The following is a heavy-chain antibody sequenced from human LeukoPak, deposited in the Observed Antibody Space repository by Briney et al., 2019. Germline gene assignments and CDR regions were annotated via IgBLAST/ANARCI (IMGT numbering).Heavy chain of an antibody. CDR3: ARVPLRDGSGPGPEYFQH. J-gene: IGHJ1*01. V-gene: IGHV3-74*01. D-gene: IGHD3-22*01. Sequence: GGSLRLSCAASGFTFSSYWMHWVRQAPGKGLVWVSRINSGGSSTTYADSVKGRFTISRANGKNTLYLQMNSLRAEDTAVYYCARVPLRDGSGPGPEYFQHWGQGTLVTVSS. CDR1: GFTFSSYW. CDR2: INSGGSST.